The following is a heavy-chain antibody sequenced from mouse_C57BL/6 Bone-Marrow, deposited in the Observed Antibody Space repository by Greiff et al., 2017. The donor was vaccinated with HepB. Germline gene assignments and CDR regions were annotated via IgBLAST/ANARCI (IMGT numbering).Heavy chain of an antibody. Sequence: VQLQQSGPELVKPGASVKIPCKASGYTFTDYNMDWVKQSHGKSLEWIGDINPNNGGTIYNQKFKDKATLTVDKSSSTAYMERRSLTSEDTAVYYCARGTVVATSRYFDYWGQGTTLTVSS. CDR1: GYTFTDYN. CDR2: INPNNGGT. D-gene: IGHD1-1*01. J-gene: IGHJ2*01. CDR3: ARGTVVATSRYFDY. V-gene: IGHV1-18*01.